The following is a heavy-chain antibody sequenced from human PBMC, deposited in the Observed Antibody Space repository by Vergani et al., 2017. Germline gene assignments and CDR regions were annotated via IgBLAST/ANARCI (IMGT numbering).Heavy chain of an antibody. Sequence: QVQLVQSGAEVKKPGSSVKVSCKASGGTFSSYAISWVRQAPGQGLEWMGRIIPILGIANYAQKFQGRVTITADKSTSTAYMELSSLRSEDTAVYYCARDPSTLYYYESSGFDYYYGMDVWGQGTTVTVAS. J-gene: IGHJ6*02. V-gene: IGHV1-69*04. CDR1: GGTFSSYA. D-gene: IGHD3-22*01. CDR2: IIPILGIA. CDR3: ARDPSTLYYYESSGFDYYYGMDV.